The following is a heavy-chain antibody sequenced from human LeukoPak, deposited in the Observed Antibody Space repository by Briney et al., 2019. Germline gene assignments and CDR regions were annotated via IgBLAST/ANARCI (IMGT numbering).Heavy chain of an antibody. Sequence: ASVKVSCKVSGYTLTELSMHWVRQAPGKGLEWMGGFDPEDGETIYAQKFQGRVTITADESTSTAYMELSSLRSEDTAVYYCAGSRDGYNYFDYWGQGTLVTVSS. CDR3: AGSRDGYNYFDY. CDR2: FDPEDGET. CDR1: GYTLTELS. V-gene: IGHV1-24*01. J-gene: IGHJ4*02. D-gene: IGHD5-24*01.